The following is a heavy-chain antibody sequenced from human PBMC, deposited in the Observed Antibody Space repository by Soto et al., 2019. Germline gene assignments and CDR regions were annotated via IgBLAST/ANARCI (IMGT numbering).Heavy chain of an antibody. CDR2: INPSGGST. Sequence: QVQLVQSGAEVKKPGASVKVSCKASGYTFTSYYMHWVRQASGQGLEWMGIINPSGGSTSYAQKFQGRVTMTRDTSTSTVYMELSSLRSEDTAVYYCARAGGVDTAMIDPWGQGTLVTVSS. CDR1: GYTFTSYY. D-gene: IGHD5-18*01. J-gene: IGHJ5*02. V-gene: IGHV1-46*01. CDR3: ARAGGVDTAMIDP.